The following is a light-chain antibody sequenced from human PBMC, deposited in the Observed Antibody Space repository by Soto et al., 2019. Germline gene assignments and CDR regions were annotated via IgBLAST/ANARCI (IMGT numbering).Light chain of an antibody. CDR3: QQYNDYSRT. CDR1: QSISSW. Sequence: DIQMTQSPSTLSASVGDRVTITXRASQSISSWLAWYQQKPGKAPKLLIFKASSLESGVPSRFSGSGSGTEFTLTISSLQPDDFATYYCQQYNDYSRTFGQGTKVDIK. CDR2: KAS. V-gene: IGKV1-5*03. J-gene: IGKJ1*01.